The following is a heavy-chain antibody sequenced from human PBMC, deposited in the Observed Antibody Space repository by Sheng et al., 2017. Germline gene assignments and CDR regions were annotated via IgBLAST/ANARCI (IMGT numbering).Heavy chain of an antibody. D-gene: IGHD2-15*01. CDR1: GGSFSGYY. CDR3: AREGMEGCSGGSCYSYYYGMDV. V-gene: IGHV4-34*01. Sequence: QVQLQQWGAGLLKLSETLSLTCAVYGGSFSGYYWSWIRQPPGKGLEWIGEINHSGSTNYNPSLKSRVTISVDTSKNQFSLKLSSVTAADTAVYYCAREGMEGCSGGSCYSYYYGMDVWGQGTRSPSP. CDR2: INHSGST. J-gene: IGHJ6*02.